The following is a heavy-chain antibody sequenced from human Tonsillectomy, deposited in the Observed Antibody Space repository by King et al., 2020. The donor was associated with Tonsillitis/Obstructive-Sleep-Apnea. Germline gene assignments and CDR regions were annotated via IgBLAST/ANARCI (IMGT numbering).Heavy chain of an antibody. J-gene: IGHJ3*02. D-gene: IGHD1-26*01. V-gene: IGHV3-43*01. Sequence: VQLVESGGVVVQPGGSLRLSCAASGCTFDDYTMHWVRQAPGKVLDVVSLISWDGGSTYYADSVKGRFTISRDNSKNSLYLQMNSLRTEDTALYYFAKDQTDILPPYAFDTYGHGQMVTVSS. CDR3: AKDQTDILPPYAFDT. CDR1: GCTFDDYT. CDR2: ISWDGGST.